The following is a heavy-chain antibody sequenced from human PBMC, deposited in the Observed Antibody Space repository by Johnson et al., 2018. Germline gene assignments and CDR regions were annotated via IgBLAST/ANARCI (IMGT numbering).Heavy chain of an antibody. J-gene: IGHJ6*02. Sequence: QVQLVQSGAEVQKXGSSXKVXCKASGGTFSSSAISWVRQAPGQGLEWMGGIIPIFGTANYAPTFQGRVTITADESTSTAYMERSSLRSEDTAVYYCADTGESSGWDWAGGMDVWGQGTTVTVSS. CDR2: IIPIFGTA. D-gene: IGHD6-19*01. CDR3: ADTGESSGWDWAGGMDV. V-gene: IGHV1-69*12. CDR1: GGTFSSSA.